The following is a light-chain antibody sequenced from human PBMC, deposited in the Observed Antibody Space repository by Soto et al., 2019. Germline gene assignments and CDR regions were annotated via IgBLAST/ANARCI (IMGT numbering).Light chain of an antibody. CDR2: WAS. CDR1: HSVLHNNKNY. Sequence: IVLTQSPDSLAVSLGERATINCKSSHSVLHNNKNYFAWYQQKPGQPPKVLIYWASTRESGVPDRFSGSGSGTDFTLTISSLEPEDFAVYYCQQRSNWPLTFGGGTKVEIK. V-gene: IGKV4-1*01. CDR3: QQRSNWPLT. J-gene: IGKJ4*01.